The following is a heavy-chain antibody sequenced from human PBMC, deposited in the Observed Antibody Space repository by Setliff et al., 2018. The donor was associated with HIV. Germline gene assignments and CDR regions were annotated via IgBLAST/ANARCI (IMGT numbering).Heavy chain of an antibody. CDR1: GGTFSSNA. J-gene: IGHJ3*01. CDR3: ARDRGGSYADACDV. CDR2: IIPILGTT. Sequence: SVKVSCKSSGGTFSSNAISWVRQAPGHGLEWIGGIIPILGTTHYSQKFQDRVTITGDESTRTAYLEVNNLGSEDTAIYYCARDRGGSYADACDVWGQGTMVTVSS. D-gene: IGHD1-26*01. V-gene: IGHV1-69*13.